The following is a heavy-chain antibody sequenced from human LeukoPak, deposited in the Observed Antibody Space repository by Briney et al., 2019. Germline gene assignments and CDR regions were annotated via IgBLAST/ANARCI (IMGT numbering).Heavy chain of an antibody. Sequence: GASVKVSCKASGYTFTSYGISWVRQAPGQGLEWMGWISAYSGNTNYAQKLQGRVAMTTDTSTSTAYMELRSLRSDDTAVYYCARARRDYYDSSGYADYWGQGTLVTVSS. CDR1: GYTFTSYG. D-gene: IGHD3-22*01. V-gene: IGHV1-18*01. J-gene: IGHJ4*02. CDR2: ISAYSGNT. CDR3: ARARRDYYDSSGYADY.